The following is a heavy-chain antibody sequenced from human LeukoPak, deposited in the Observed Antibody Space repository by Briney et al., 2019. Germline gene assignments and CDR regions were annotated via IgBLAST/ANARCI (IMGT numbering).Heavy chain of an antibody. V-gene: IGHV3-48*03. Sequence: QPGGSLRLSCAASGFTFSTYDMNWVRQAPGKGLEWVSHISTTGTTVYYADAVKGRFSISRDDSKNSLYLQMNSLKSGDTAVYYCSRGGRRDEGYYAGFFDYWGQGTLVTVSS. CDR3: SRGGRRDEGYYAGFFDY. J-gene: IGHJ4*02. CDR1: GFTFSTYD. CDR2: ISTTGTTV. D-gene: IGHD1-26*01.